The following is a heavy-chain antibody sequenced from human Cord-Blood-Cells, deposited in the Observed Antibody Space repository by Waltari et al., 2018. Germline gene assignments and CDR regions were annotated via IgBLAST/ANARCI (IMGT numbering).Heavy chain of an antibody. CDR3: ARGYYDSSGYLLDY. J-gene: IGHJ4*02. D-gene: IGHD3-22*01. V-gene: IGHV4-59*01. CDR2: IYYSGST. CDR1: GGSISSYY. Sequence: QVQLQESGPGLVKPSETLSLTCPVSGGSISSYYWSWIRQPPGKGLEWIGYIYYSGSTNYNPSLKSRVTISVDTSKNQFSLKLSSVTAADTAVYYCARGYYDSSGYLLDYWGQGTLVTVSS.